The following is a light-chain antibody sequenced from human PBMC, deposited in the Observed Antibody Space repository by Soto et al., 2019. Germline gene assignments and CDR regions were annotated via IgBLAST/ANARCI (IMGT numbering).Light chain of an antibody. V-gene: IGKV3-20*01. CDR3: LLYRNSRPT. Sequence: EIVLTQSPGTLSLSPGERATLPCRASQSVRSGHLFWYQQRPGQAPSLLIYDASTRDTGIPDRFSGSGSGTEFTLTISVLEPEDFAVYYCLLYRNSRPTFVQGTMVEMK. CDR1: QSVRSGH. J-gene: IGKJ1*01. CDR2: DAS.